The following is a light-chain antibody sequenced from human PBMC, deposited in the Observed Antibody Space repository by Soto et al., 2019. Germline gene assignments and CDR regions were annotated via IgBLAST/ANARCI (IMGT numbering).Light chain of an antibody. J-gene: IGKJ3*01. CDR2: GAS. Sequence: DIKMTKSPSSVSASVGDSVTITCRASQGIGTWLAWYQQKPGQAPKLLIYGASRLQSGVPSRFSGSGSGTDFTLPITILQPEDFATYYCHQAASLFTFGPGTKVYIK. CDR1: QGIGTW. CDR3: HQAASLFT. V-gene: IGKV1-12*01.